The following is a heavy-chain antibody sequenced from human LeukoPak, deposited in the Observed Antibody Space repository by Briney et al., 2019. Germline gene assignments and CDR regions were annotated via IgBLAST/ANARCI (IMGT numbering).Heavy chain of an antibody. CDR3: ARALRDYVWGSYPSSYYFDY. V-gene: IGHV1-46*01. CDR2: INPSGGST. J-gene: IGHJ4*02. CDR1: GYTFTSYY. D-gene: IGHD3-16*01. Sequence: GASVKVSCKASGYTFTSYYMHWVRQAPGQGLEWMGIINPSGGSTSYAQKFQGRVTMTRDTSTSTVYMELSSLRSEDTAVYYCARALRDYVWGSYPSSYYFDYWGQGTLVTVSS.